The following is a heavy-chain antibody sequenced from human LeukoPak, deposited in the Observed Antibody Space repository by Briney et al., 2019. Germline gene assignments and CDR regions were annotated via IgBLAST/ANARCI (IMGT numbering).Heavy chain of an antibody. CDR1: GFTVISNY. CDR3: AGETTIFGVVIDY. V-gene: IGHV3-66*02. Sequence: PGGSLRLSCAASGFTVISNYMSWVRQAPGKGLEWVSVIYSGGSTYYADSVKGRFTISRDNSKNTLYLQMNSLRAEDTAVYYCAGETTIFGVVIDYWGQGTLVTVSS. D-gene: IGHD3-3*01. J-gene: IGHJ4*02. CDR2: IYSGGST.